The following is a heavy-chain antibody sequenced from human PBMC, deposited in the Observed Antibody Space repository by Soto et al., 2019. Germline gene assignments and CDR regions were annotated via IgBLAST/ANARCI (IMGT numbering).Heavy chain of an antibody. CDR3: ASRHDFGDYPEGFDI. J-gene: IGHJ3*02. Sequence: QVVLQESGPGLVKPSQTISLTCAVSGDSISSGGYYWSWNRQRPGKGLEWIAFIYHSGTTYFNLSLKSRIIISMDTSRNQFSLSLSSVTAADSAVYYCASRHDFGDYPEGFDIWGQGTMVTVAS. CDR1: GDSISSGGYY. CDR2: IYHSGTT. D-gene: IGHD4-17*01. V-gene: IGHV4-31*11.